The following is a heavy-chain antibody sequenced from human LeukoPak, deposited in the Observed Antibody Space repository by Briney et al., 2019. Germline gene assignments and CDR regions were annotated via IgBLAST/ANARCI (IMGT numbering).Heavy chain of an antibody. D-gene: IGHD3-10*01. J-gene: IGHJ4*02. CDR2: IKQDGSEK. Sequence: PGGSLRLSCAASGFTFSSYWMSWVRQAPGKWLEWVANIKQDGSEKYYVDSVKGRFTISRDNAKNSLYLQMNSLRAEDTALYYCARVVRGVNYFDYWGQGTLVTVSS. V-gene: IGHV3-7*03. CDR3: ARVVRGVNYFDY. CDR1: GFTFSSYW.